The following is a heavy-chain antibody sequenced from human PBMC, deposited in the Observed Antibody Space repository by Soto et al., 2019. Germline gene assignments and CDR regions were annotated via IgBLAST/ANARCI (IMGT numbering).Heavy chain of an antibody. CDR3: ARYPPAYCGGDCYPRGAFDI. V-gene: IGHV1-69*01. J-gene: IGHJ3*02. CDR1: GGTFSSYA. D-gene: IGHD2-21*02. CDR2: IIPIFGTA. Sequence: QLQLVQSGAEVKKPGSSVKVSCKASGGTFSSYAISWVRQAPGQGLEWMGGIIPIFGTANYAQKFQGRVTITADETTSTAYMELSSLRAEDTAVYYCARYPPAYCGGDCYPRGAFDIWGQGTMVTVSS.